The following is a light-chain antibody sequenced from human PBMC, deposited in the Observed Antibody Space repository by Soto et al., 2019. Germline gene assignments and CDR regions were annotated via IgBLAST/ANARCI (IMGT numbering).Light chain of an antibody. J-gene: IGKJ2*01. CDR1: QDIGND. V-gene: IGKV1-33*01. Sequence: DIQMTQSPTSLAASVGDRVTITCQASQDIGNDLNWYQQRPGQPPKLLIYDAFNLETGVPARFRGRGSGTDCSFSINDLQPEDFATYYYHDHDELSYAFGEGTKLEIK. CDR3: HDHDELSYA. CDR2: DAF.